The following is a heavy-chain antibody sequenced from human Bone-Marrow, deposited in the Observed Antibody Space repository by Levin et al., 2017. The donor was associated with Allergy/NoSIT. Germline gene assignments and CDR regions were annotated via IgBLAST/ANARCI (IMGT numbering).Heavy chain of an antibody. CDR2: ITGSDGRT. D-gene: IGHD6-25*01. CDR3: AKVGVSIAAEFDF. CDR1: GFTFSSYS. Sequence: ETLSLTCAASGFTFSSYSMAWVRQAPGKGLEWVTTITGSDGRTFSADAVKGRFTISRDNSRNTVFLHMNSLRAEDTAIYYCAKVGVSIAAEFDFWGRGTLVTVSS. J-gene: IGHJ4*02. V-gene: IGHV3-23*01.